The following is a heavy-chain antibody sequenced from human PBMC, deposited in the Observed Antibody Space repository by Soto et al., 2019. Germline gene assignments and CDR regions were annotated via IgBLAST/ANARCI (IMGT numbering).Heavy chain of an antibody. V-gene: IGHV3-30*18. CDR1: GFTFSSYG. CDR3: AKDRDIVVVVAATSSFDY. J-gene: IGHJ4*02. D-gene: IGHD2-15*01. Sequence: GGSLRLSCAASGFTFSSYGMHWVHQAPGKGLEWVAVISYDGSNKYYAGSVKGRFTISRDNSKNTLYLQMNSLRAEDTAVYYCAKDRDIVVVVAATSSFDYWGQGTLVTVSS. CDR2: ISYDGSNK.